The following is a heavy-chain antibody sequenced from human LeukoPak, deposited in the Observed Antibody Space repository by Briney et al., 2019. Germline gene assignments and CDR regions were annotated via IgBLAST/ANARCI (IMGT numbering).Heavy chain of an antibody. CDR1: GFTFTSYW. J-gene: IGHJ6*03. Sequence: GGSLRLSCAASGFTFTSYWLGWVRQAPGKGLEWVTNINGDGNEIYYVDSVKGRFTISIDTAKKSLYLQMNSLRAEDTAMYYCARFPPASMVGEGGLYYMDIWGKGTRVTVSS. V-gene: IGHV3-7*01. CDR3: ARFPPASMVGEGGLYYMDI. D-gene: IGHD3-10*01. CDR2: INGDGNEI.